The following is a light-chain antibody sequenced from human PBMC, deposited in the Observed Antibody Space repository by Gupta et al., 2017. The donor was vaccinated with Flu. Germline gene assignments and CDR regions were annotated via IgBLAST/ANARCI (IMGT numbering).Light chain of an antibody. CDR1: SSDVGTYNR. CDR2: EVS. CDR3: SSYTSSSTYV. Sequence: QSALTQPPSVSGSPGQSVTISCTGTSSDVGTYNRVSWYQQPPGTAPKLMIYEVSNRPSGVPDRFSGSKSGTTASLTISGLQGEDEADYYCSSYTSSSTYVFGTGTKVTVL. V-gene: IGLV2-18*02. J-gene: IGLJ1*01.